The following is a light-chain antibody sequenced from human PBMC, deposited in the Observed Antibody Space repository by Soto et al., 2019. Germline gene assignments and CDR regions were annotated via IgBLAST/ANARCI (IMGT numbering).Light chain of an antibody. CDR1: QSVFYSSNNKNY. J-gene: IGKJ2*01. CDR2: WAS. CDR3: QQYYTIPYT. V-gene: IGKV4-1*01. Sequence: DIVMTQSPDSLPVSLGERATINCKSSQSVFYSSNNKNYLAWYQQKPGQPPKLLIYWASTRESGVPDRFSGSGSGTDFTLTISSLQAEDVAIYYCQQYYTIPYTFGQGTKLEIK.